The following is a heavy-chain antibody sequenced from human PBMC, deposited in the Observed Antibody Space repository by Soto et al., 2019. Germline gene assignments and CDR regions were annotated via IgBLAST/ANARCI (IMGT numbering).Heavy chain of an antibody. J-gene: IGHJ5*02. CDR1: GFTFSSYG. CDR2: ISYDGSDE. D-gene: IGHD3-16*01. V-gene: IGHV3-30*18. Sequence: GGSLRLSCAGSGFTFSSYGMHWVRQAPDKGLEWVAVISYDGSDEYYGDSVKGRFTISRDDSKNTLYLQMNSLRVEDTAIYYCAKTAGYDYVWGSSGLDPWGQGTLVTVSS. CDR3: AKTAGYDYVWGSSGLDP.